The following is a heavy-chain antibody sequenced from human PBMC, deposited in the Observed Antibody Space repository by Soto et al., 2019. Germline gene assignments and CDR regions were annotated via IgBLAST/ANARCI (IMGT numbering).Heavy chain of an antibody. J-gene: IGHJ4*02. Sequence: GGSLRLSCAASGFTFSTYVMNWVRQAPGKGLVWVSRINRDGSTTNYADSVKGRFTISRDNAKNTLYLQMNSLRAEDTAVYYCEKLYSSSSRTACRGQGTLVTVSS. CDR1: GFTFSTYV. D-gene: IGHD6-6*01. CDR3: EKLYSSSSRTAC. CDR2: INRDGSTT. V-gene: IGHV3-74*01.